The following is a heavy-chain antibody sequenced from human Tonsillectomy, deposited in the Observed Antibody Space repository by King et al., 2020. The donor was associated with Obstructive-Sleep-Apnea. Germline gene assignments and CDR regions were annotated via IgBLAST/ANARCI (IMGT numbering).Heavy chain of an antibody. J-gene: IGHJ4*02. D-gene: IGHD3-10*01. Sequence: QLVQSGAEVKKPGASVKVSCEASVYTFTSYDINWVRQATGQGLEWMGWMNPNSGKTGYAQKFQGRVTMTRNTSISTAYMELSSLTSEDTAVYYGARASSQSYYYGSGSFLYWGQGTLVTVSS. CDR1: VYTFTSYD. CDR3: ARASSQSYYYGSGSFLY. V-gene: IGHV1-8*01. CDR2: MNPNSGKT.